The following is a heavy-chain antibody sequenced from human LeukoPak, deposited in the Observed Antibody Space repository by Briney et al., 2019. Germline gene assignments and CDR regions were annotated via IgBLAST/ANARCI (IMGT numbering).Heavy chain of an antibody. D-gene: IGHD2-2*01. V-gene: IGHV3-21*01. CDR2: ISSSSSYI. J-gene: IGHJ1*01. CDR1: GFTFSSYS. CDR3: ASDIVVVPAAISSEYFQH. Sequence: GGSLRLSCAASGFTFSSYSMNWVRQAPGKGLEWVSSISSSSSYIYSADSVKGRFTISRDNAKNSLYLQMNSLRAEDTAVYYCASDIVVVPAAISSEYFQHGGQGTLVTVS.